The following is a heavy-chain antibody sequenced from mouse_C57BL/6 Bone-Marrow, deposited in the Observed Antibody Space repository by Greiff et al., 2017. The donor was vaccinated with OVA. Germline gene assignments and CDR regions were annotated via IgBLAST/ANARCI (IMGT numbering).Heavy chain of an antibody. CDR1: GYAFSSYW. CDR3: ARDGGYYGSSYGWYFDV. Sequence: QVQLKESGAELVKPGASVKISCKASGYAFSSYWMNWVKQRPGKGLEWIGQIYPGDGDTNYNGKFKGKATLTADKSSSTAYMQLSSLTSEDSAVYFCARDGGYYGSSYGWYFDVWGTGTTVTVSS. J-gene: IGHJ1*03. CDR2: IYPGDGDT. V-gene: IGHV1-80*01. D-gene: IGHD1-1*01.